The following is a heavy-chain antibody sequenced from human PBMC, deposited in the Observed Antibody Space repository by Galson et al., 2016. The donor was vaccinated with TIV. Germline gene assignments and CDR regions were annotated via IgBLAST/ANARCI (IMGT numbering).Heavy chain of an antibody. CDR3: ARSGDYSYYFYYMDV. CDR2: INTRNGNP. J-gene: IGHJ6*03. Sequence: VKVSCKASGYSLTSSAMNWVRQAPGQGLEWMGWINTRNGNPTYAQGFTGRFVFSLDASVSTAYLQINSLKPEDTAVYYCARSGDYSYYFYYMDVWAKGTTVTVSS. V-gene: IGHV7-4-1*02. D-gene: IGHD4-17*01. CDR1: GYSLTSSA.